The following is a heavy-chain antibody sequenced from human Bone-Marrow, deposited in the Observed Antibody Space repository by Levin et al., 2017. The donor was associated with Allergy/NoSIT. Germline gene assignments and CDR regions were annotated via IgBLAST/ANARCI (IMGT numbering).Heavy chain of an antibody. D-gene: IGHD6-19*01. V-gene: IGHV3-23*01. CDR1: RVTFSGHA. CDR3: ALGSLSRTTVAGTGFFQA. J-gene: IGHJ1*01. CDR2: ISGNGDAT. Sequence: GGSLRLSCAVPRVTFSGHAMNWVRQAPEKGLEWVSVISGNGDATDYADSVKGRFTISRDNPKKMLYLQMDSLRAEDTAIYYWALGSLSRTTVAGTGFFQAWGQGTLVTVSS.